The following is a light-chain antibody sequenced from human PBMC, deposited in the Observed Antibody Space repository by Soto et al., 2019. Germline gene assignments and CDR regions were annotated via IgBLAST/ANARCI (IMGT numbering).Light chain of an antibody. CDR2: EVS. J-gene: IGLJ3*02. CDR3: SSYTNSGTWV. CDR1: SSDAGAYNS. Sequence: QSSLTQPASVTGSPGLSITVSCTGTSSDAGAYNSVTWYQQRPGKAPKVMIYEVSTRPSGVSNRFSGSKSGNTASLTIPGLQAEDEADYCGSSYTNSGTWVFGGGTKVTVL. V-gene: IGLV2-14*03.